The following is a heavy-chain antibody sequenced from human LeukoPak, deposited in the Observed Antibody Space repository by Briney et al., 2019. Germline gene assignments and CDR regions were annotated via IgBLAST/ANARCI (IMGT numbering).Heavy chain of an antibody. J-gene: IGHJ4*02. CDR3: ARDPGYSSSWYFDY. V-gene: IGHV4-4*07. D-gene: IGHD6-6*01. Sequence: SETLSLTCAVYGGSFSGYYWSWIRQPAGKGLEWIGRIYTSGSTNYNPSLKSRVTISVDTSKNQFSLKLSSVTAADTAVYYCARDPGYSSSWYFDYWGQGTLVTVSS. CDR2: IYTSGST. CDR1: GGSFSGYY.